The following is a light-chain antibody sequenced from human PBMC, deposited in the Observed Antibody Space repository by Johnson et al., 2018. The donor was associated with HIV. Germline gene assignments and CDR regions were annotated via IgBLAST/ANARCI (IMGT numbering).Light chain of an antibody. V-gene: IGLV1-51*02. Sequence: QSVLTQPPSVSAAPGQKVTISCSGSSSNIGNNYVSWYQQVPGTAPKLLIYESNKRPSGIPDRFSGSKSGTAATLGITGLQTGDEADFYCGTWDSSLNVFVFGTGTKVTVL. CDR3: GTWDSSLNVFV. CDR1: SSNIGNNY. J-gene: IGLJ1*01. CDR2: ESN.